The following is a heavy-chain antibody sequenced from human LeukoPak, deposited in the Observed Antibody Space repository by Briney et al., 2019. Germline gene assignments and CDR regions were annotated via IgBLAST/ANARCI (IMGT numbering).Heavy chain of an antibody. CDR1: RYTFTSYD. Sequence: AASVKVSCKASRYTFTSYDINWVRQVTGQGLEWMGWMNPNSGNTGYAQKFQGRVTMTRNTSISTAYMELSGLRSEDTAVYYCARSLIAARLPRSPNWFDPWGQGTLVTVSS. CDR2: MNPNSGNT. CDR3: ARSLIAARLPRSPNWFDP. V-gene: IGHV1-8*01. J-gene: IGHJ5*02. D-gene: IGHD6-6*01.